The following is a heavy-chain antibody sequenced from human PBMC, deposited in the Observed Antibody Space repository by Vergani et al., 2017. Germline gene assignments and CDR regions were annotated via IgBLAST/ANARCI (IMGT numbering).Heavy chain of an antibody. J-gene: IGHJ6*02. V-gene: IGHV5-10-1*03. CDR1: GYSYW. CDR3: ARHGGGYYGMDV. CDR2: IDPSDSYT. D-gene: IGHD2-15*01. Sequence: EVQLVQSGAEVKKPGESLRISCKGSGYSYWISWVRQMPGKGLEWMGRIDPSDSYTNYSPSFQGHVTISADKSISTSYLQWSRLKASDTAMYYCARHGGGYYGMDVWGQGTTVTVSS.